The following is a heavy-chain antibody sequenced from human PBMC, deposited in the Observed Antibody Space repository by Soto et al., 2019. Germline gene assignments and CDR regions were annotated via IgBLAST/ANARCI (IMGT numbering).Heavy chain of an antibody. CDR3: ALTYGYYFDY. J-gene: IGHJ4*02. D-gene: IGHD7-27*01. V-gene: IGHV4-39*01. CDR2: IYYSGST. CDR1: GGSISSSSYY. Sequence: SETLSLTCTVSGGSISSSSYYLGWIRQPPGKGLEWIGSIYYSGSTYYNPSLKSRVTISVDTSKNQFSLKLSSVTAADTAVYYCALTYGYYFDYWGQGTLVTVSS.